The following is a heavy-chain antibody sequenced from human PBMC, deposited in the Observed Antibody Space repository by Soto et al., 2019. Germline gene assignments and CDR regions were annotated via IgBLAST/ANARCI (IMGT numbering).Heavy chain of an antibody. J-gene: IGHJ6*02. D-gene: IGHD3-3*01. CDR3: ASELRVENSAFWSGSSSPAYYYCGMDV. CDR2: IYYSGST. V-gene: IGHV4-59*01. CDR1: GGSISSYY. Sequence: SETLSLTCTVSGGSISSYYWSWIRQPPGKGLEWIGYIYYSGSTNYNPSLKSRVTISVDTSKNQFSLKLSSVTAADTAVYYCASELRVENSAFWSGSSSPAYYYCGMDVWGQGTTVTVSS.